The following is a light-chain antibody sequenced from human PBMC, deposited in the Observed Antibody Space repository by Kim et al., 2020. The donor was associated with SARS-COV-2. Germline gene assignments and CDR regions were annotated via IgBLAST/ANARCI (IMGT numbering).Light chain of an antibody. Sequence: QRVTISCTGSSSNIGAHYDVHWYQHLPGTAPKLLIYGNTNRPSGVPDRFSGSKSDTSASLAITRLQAEDEAEYYCQSYDNSLSEWVFGGGTQLTVL. CDR1: SSNIGAHYD. J-gene: IGLJ3*02. CDR3: QSYDNSLSEWV. CDR2: GNT. V-gene: IGLV1-40*01.